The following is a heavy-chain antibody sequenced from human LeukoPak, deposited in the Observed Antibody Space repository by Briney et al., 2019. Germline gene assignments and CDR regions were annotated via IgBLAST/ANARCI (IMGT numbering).Heavy chain of an antibody. CDR3: ARSLASPLTR. J-gene: IGHJ4*02. CDR2: INHSGST. CDR1: GGSFSGYY. D-gene: IGHD3-9*01. V-gene: IGHV4-34*01. Sequence: SETLSLTCAVYGGSFSGYYWSWIRQPPGKGLEWIGEINHSGSTNYNPSLKSRVTISVDTSKNQFSLKLSSVTAADTAVYYCARSLASPLTRWGQGTLVTVSS.